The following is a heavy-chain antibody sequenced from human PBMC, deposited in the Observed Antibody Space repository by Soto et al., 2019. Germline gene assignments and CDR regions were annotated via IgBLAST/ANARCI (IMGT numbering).Heavy chain of an antibody. J-gene: IGHJ3*02. CDR3: AKWGDYGPRRSAFDI. V-gene: IGHV3-30*18. CDR2: ISYDGSNK. Sequence: GGSLRLSCATSGFTFSSHGMHWVRQAPGKGLEWVAVISYDGSNKYYADSVKGRFTISRDNSKNTLYLQMNSLRAEDTAVYYCAKWGDYGPRRSAFDIWGQGTRVTVSS. CDR1: GFTFSSHG. D-gene: IGHD4-17*01.